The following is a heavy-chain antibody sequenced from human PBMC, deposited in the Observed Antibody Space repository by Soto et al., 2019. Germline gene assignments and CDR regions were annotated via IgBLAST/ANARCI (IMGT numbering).Heavy chain of an antibody. J-gene: IGHJ6*03. CDR1: GGSISSGGYY. V-gene: IGHV4-31*03. Sequence: QVQLQESGPGLVKPSQTLSLTCTVSGGSISSGGYYWSWIRQHPGKGLEWIGYIYYSGSTYYNPSLKSRVTISVDTSQNQFSLKLSSVTAADTAVSYWARDRPSCSSTSCYHPYASYYYYMDVWGKGTTVTVSS. D-gene: IGHD2-2*01. CDR3: ARDRPSCSSTSCYHPYASYYYYMDV. CDR2: IYYSGST.